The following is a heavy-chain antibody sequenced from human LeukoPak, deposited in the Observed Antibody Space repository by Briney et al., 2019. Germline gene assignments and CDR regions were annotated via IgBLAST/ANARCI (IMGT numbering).Heavy chain of an antibody. CDR2: ISAYNGNT. J-gene: IGHJ3*02. CDR1: GYTFTSYG. V-gene: IGHV1-18*01. D-gene: IGHD6-13*01. CDR3: AIDVEQQWGDAFDI. Sequence: ASVKVSCKASGYTFTSYGISWVRQAPGQGLEWMGWISAYNGNTNYAQKLQRRVTMTTDPSTGTAYMELRSMRSDDTAVYYCAIDVEQQWGDAFDIWGQGTMVTVSS.